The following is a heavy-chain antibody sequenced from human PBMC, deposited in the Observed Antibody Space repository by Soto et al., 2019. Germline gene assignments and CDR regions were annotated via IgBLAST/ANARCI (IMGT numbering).Heavy chain of an antibody. CDR2: ISWNSGSI. V-gene: IGHV3-9*01. D-gene: IGHD3-16*01. CDR3: AIDAVSGDGVWLAQD. Sequence: EVQLVESGGGLVQPGRSLRLSCAASGFTFDDYAMHWVRQAPGKGLEWVSGISWNSGSIGYADSVKGRFTISRDNAKNSLYLQMNSLRAEDTALYYCAIDAVSGDGVWLAQDWGQGTVVTVSS. J-gene: IGHJ4*02. CDR1: GFTFDDYA.